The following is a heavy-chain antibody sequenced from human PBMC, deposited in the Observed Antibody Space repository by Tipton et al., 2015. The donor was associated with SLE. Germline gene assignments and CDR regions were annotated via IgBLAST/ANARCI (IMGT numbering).Heavy chain of an antibody. CDR2: ISFDGSNT. Sequence: SLRLSCAASGLTFSTYTMHWVRQAPGKGLEWVAVISFDGSNTYYADSVKGRFTISRDNSKNTLYLQMNSLRVEDTAVYYCAGLNWGSLNWYFDLWGRGTLVTVSS. J-gene: IGHJ2*01. D-gene: IGHD7-27*01. CDR1: GLTFSTYT. CDR3: AGLNWGSLNWYFDL. V-gene: IGHV3-30*04.